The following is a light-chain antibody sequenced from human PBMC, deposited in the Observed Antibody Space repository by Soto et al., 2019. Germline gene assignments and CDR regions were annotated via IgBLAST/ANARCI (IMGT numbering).Light chain of an antibody. J-gene: IGLJ1*01. CDR3: SSYRTSNTRQIV. Sequence: QSALTQPASVSGSPGQSITISCTGTSSDVGGYNYVSWYQHHPGKAPKLMTYDVSNRPSGVSNRFSGSKSGNTASLSISGLQPEDEADYYCSSYRTSNTRQIVCGTGTKVIVL. CDR2: DVS. CDR1: SSDVGGYNY. V-gene: IGLV2-14*03.